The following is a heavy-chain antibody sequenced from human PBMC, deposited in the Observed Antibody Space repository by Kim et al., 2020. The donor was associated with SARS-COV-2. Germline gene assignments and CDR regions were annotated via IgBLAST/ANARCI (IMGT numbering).Heavy chain of an antibody. J-gene: IGHJ4*02. CDR3: ASPGY. Sequence: SRSSYIDYADSVKGRFTISRDNAKNSLYLQMNSLRAEDTAVYYCASPGYWGQGTLVTVSS. CDR2: SRSSYI. V-gene: IGHV3-21*01.